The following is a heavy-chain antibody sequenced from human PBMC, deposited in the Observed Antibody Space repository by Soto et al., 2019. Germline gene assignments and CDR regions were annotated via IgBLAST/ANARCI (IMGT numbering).Heavy chain of an antibody. CDR2: ISGSGGST. CDR1: GFTFSSYA. CDR3: GKTRGAVAGGCDY. Sequence: EVQLLESGGGLVQPGGSLRLSCAASGFTFSSYAMSWVRQAPGKGLEWVSAISGSGGSTYYADSVKGRFTISRDNSKSTLYLQMNSLRAEDTAVYYCGKTRGAVAGGCDYWGQGTLVTVSS. V-gene: IGHV3-23*01. D-gene: IGHD2-15*01. J-gene: IGHJ4*02.